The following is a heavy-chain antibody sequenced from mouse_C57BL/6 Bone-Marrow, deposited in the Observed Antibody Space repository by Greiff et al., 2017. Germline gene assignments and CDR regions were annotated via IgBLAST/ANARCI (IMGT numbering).Heavy chain of an antibody. CDR3: APEGGFPFAY. Sequence: VQLQQSGPELVKPGASVKISCKASGYTFTDYYMNWVKQSHGKSLEWIGDINPNNGGTSYNQKFKGKATLTVDKSSSTACMELRSLTSEDSAVYYCAPEGGFPFAYWGQGTLVTVSA. CDR2: INPNNGGT. V-gene: IGHV1-26*01. J-gene: IGHJ3*01. CDR1: GYTFTDYY.